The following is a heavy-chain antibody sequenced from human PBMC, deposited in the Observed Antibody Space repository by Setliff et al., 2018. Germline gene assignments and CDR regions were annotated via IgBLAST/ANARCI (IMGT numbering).Heavy chain of an antibody. V-gene: IGHV4-59*01. Sequence: SETLSLTCTVSGGSISSYYWSRIRQPPGKGLEWIGYIDYSGSTNYNPSLKSRVTISLDTSKNQFSLQLSSVTAADTAVYYCARDGLGAFSLRSMDVWGKGTTVTVSS. J-gene: IGHJ6*04. D-gene: IGHD3-3*02. CDR1: GGSISSYY. CDR2: IDYSGST. CDR3: ARDGLGAFSLRSMDV.